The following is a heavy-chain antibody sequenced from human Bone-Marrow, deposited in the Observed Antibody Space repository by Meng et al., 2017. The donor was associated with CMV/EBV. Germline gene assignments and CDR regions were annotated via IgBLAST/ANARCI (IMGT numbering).Heavy chain of an antibody. Sequence: SETLSLTCAVYGGSSSGYYWSWIRQPPGKGLEWIGEINHSGSTNYNPSLKSRVTISVDTSKNQFSLKLSSVTAADTAVYYCARATLIIAARRNWFDPWGQGTLVTVSS. V-gene: IGHV4-34*01. CDR1: GGSSSGYY. CDR2: INHSGST. CDR3: ARATLIIAARRNWFDP. J-gene: IGHJ5*02. D-gene: IGHD6-6*01.